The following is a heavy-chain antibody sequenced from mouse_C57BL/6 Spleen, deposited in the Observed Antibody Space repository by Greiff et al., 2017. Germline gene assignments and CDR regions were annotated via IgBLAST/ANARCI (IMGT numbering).Heavy chain of an antibody. V-gene: IGHV3-6*01. J-gene: IGHJ3*01. CDR1: GYSITSGYY. Sequence: EVQLQQSGPGLVKPSQSLSLTCSVTGYSITSGYYWNWIRQFPGNKLEWMGYISYDGSNNYNPSLKNRISITRDTSKNQFFLKLNSVTTEDTATYYCARELGGGFAYWGQGTLVTVSA. CDR3: ARELGGGFAY. D-gene: IGHD4-1*01. CDR2: ISYDGSN.